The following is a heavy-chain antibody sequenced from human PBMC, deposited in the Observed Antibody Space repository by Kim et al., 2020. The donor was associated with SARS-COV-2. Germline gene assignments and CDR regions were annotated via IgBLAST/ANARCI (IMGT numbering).Heavy chain of an antibody. CDR3: ARVYSRIRFLEWLYYDY. D-gene: IGHD3-3*01. J-gene: IGHJ4*02. CDR2: INHSGST. Sequence: SETLSLTCAVYGGSFSGYYWSWIRQPPGKGLEWIGEINHSGSTNYNPSLKSRVTISVDTSKNQFSLKLSSVTAADTAVYYCARVYSRIRFLEWLYYDYWGQGTLVTVSS. CDR1: GGSFSGYY. V-gene: IGHV4-34*01.